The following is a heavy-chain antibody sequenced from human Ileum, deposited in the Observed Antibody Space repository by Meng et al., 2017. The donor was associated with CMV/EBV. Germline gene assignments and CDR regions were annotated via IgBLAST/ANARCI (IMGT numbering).Heavy chain of an antibody. J-gene: IGHJ6*02. D-gene: IGHD3-3*01. CDR1: GYRFTSYW. Sequence: GESLKISCKGSGYRFTSYWIGWVRQMPGKGLEWMAIIYPGDSDTRYSPSFQGQVTISADKSISTAYLQWSSLKASDTAMYYCARSLFWSGYYPLYYGMDVWGQGTTVTVSS. CDR3: ARSLFWSGYYPLYYGMDV. CDR2: IYPGDSDT. V-gene: IGHV5-51*01.